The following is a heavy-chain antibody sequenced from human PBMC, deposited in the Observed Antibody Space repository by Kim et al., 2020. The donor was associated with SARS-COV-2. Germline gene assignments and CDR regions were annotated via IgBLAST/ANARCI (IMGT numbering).Heavy chain of an antibody. Sequence: GSLRLSCAASGFSFSGSAMHWVRQTSGKGLEWIGRIRSKANNYATAYTASVKGRFTVSRDDSKNTAYLEMDSLITEDTAVYYCTRQIEAASGYFDYWGQGTLVTVSS. V-gene: IGHV3-73*01. D-gene: IGHD6-13*01. J-gene: IGHJ4*02. CDR2: IRSKANNYAT. CDR3: TRQIEAASGYFDY. CDR1: GFSFSGSA.